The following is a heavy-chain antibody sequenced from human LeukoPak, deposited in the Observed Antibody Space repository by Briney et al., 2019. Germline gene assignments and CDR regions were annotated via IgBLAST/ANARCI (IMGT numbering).Heavy chain of an antibody. J-gene: IGHJ6*03. CDR2: VYPGDSDT. Sequence: GESLKISCRGSGYTFTSNWIGWVRQMPGKGLEWMGIVYPGDSDTIYSPPFQGQVTISADKSISTAYLQWSSPKASDSAMYYCARLSSAGGFSLAYYYMDVWGKGTTVTVSS. CDR3: ARLSSAGGFSLAYYYMDV. V-gene: IGHV5-51*01. CDR1: GYTFTSNW. D-gene: IGHD6-13*01.